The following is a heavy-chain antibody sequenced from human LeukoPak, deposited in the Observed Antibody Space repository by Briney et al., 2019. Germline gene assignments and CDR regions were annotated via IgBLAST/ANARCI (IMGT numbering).Heavy chain of an antibody. CDR2: IYYSGST. J-gene: IGHJ5*02. CDR3: AREAGIGWFDP. Sequence: SETLSLTCTVSGGCISSYYWSWIRQPPGKGLEWIGYIYYSGSTNYNPSLKSRVTISVDTSKNQFSLKLSSVTAADTAVYYCAREAGIGWFDPWGQGTLVTVSS. V-gene: IGHV4-59*01. CDR1: GGCISSYY. D-gene: IGHD3-10*01.